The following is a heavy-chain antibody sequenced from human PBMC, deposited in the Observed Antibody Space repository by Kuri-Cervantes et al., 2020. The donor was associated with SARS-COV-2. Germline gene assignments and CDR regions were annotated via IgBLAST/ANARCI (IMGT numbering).Heavy chain of an antibody. CDR2: IYPGDSDT. CDR1: GYSFTSYW. V-gene: IGHV5-51*01. Sequence: GGSLRLSCKGSGYSFTSYWIGWVRQMPGKGLEWMGIIYPGDSDTRYSPSFQGQVTTSADKSISTAYLQWSSLKASDTAMYYCARGSSTGNYWYDYWGQGTLVTVSS. CDR3: ARGSSTGNYWYDY. D-gene: IGHD1-1*01. J-gene: IGHJ4*02.